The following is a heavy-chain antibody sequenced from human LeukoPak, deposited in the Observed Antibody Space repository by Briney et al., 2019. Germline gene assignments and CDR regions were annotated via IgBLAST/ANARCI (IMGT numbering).Heavy chain of an antibody. CDR3: ARGYDILTGYYVDYYYYGMGV. CDR1: GGSVSSNSAA. D-gene: IGHD3-9*01. V-gene: IGHV6-1*01. Sequence: SQTLSLTCAISGGSVSSNSAAWNWIRQSPSRGLEWLGRTYYRSKWYNDYAVSVKSRITINPDTSKNQFSLQLNSVTPEDTAVYYCARGYDILTGYYVDYYYYGMGVWGKGTTVTVSS. J-gene: IGHJ6*04. CDR2: TYYRSKWYN.